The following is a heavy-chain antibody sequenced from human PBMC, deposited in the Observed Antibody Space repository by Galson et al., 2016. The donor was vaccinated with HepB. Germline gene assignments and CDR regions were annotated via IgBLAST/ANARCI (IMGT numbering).Heavy chain of an antibody. D-gene: IGHD1-1*01. V-gene: IGHV4-59*01. CDR1: GASISSYY. Sequence: SETLSLTCTVSGASISSYYWSWIRQPPGKALEWIGYIYYSGSSNYNPSLKSRVTISADTSKNQFSLKLTSVTAADTAVYYCVGTTSIFDIWGQGTLVTVSS. J-gene: IGHJ3*02. CDR2: IYYSGSS. CDR3: VGTTSIFDI.